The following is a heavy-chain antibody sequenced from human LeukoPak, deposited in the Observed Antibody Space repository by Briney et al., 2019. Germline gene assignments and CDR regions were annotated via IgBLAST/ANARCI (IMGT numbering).Heavy chain of an antibody. CDR1: GGSFSGYY. V-gene: IGHV4-34*01. CDR3: ARVRTVAGTLDWFDP. D-gene: IGHD6-19*01. CDR2: IYHSGST. Sequence: PSETLSLTCAVYGGSFSGYYWSWIRQPPGKGLEWIGRIYHSGSTYYNPSLKSRVTISVDTSKNQFSLKLSSVTAADTAVYYCARVRTVAGTLDWFDPWGQGTLVTVSS. J-gene: IGHJ5*02.